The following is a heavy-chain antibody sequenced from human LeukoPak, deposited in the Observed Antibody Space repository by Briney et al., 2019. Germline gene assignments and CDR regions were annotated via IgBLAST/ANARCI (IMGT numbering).Heavy chain of an antibody. D-gene: IGHD5-24*01. V-gene: IGHV3-7*01. J-gene: IGHJ5*02. CDR2: IKKDGSEK. Sequence: GGSLRLSCAASGFTFSSYWMSWVRQAPGKGPEWVANIKKDGSEKYSVDSVKGRFTISRDNAKTSLYLQMNSLRAEDTAIYYCARDRLGDGHIRDSDSWGQGTVVTVSS. CDR3: ARDRLGDGHIRDSDS. CDR1: GFTFSSYW.